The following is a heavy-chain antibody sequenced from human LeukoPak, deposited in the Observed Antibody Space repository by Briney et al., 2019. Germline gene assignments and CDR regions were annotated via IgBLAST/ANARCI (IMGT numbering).Heavy chain of an antibody. J-gene: IGHJ4*02. CDR1: GFTFSSYG. CDR3: AKWGSGSYGDY. V-gene: IGHV3-30*18. D-gene: IGHD3-10*01. CDR2: ISYDGSNK. Sequence: GGTLRLSCAASGFTFSSYGMHWVRQAPGKGLEWVAVISYDGSNKYYADSVKGRFTISRDNSKNTLYLQMNSLRAEDTAVYYCAKWGSGSYGDYWGQGTLVTVSS.